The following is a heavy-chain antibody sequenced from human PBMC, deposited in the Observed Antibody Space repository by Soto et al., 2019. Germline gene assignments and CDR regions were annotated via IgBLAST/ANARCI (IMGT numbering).Heavy chain of an antibody. V-gene: IGHV3-23*01. CDR3: ARGSGSPKYYDYIWGSYYYYYYMDV. Sequence: GGSLRLSCAASGFTFSSYTVSWVRQAPGKGLEWVSAISGSGGTTYYADSVKGRFTISRDNAKNSLYLQMNSLRAEDTAVYYCARGSGSPKYYDYIWGSYYYYYYMDVWGKGTTVTVSS. CDR1: GFTFSSYT. D-gene: IGHD3-16*01. J-gene: IGHJ6*03. CDR2: ISGSGGTT.